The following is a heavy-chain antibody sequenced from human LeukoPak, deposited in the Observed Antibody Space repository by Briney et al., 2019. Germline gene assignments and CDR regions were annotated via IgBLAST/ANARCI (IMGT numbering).Heavy chain of an antibody. J-gene: IGHJ4*02. D-gene: IGHD5-12*01. Sequence: SVKVSCKASGGTFSSYAISWVRQAPGQGLEWMGRIIPILGIANYAQKFQGRVTITADKSTSTAYMELSSLRSEDTAVYYCARVSAHSGYTYWGQGTLVTVSS. CDR3: ARVSAHSGYTY. V-gene: IGHV1-69*04. CDR2: IIPILGIA. CDR1: GGTFSSYA.